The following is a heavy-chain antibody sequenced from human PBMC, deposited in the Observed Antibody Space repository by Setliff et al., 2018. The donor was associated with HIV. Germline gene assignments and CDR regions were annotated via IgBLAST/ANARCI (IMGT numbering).Heavy chain of an antibody. Sequence: TLSLTCAVYGGSLSGYHWSWIRQSPEKGLEWIGEINHSGSTNYNPSLKSRVTISVDTSKNQLSLRLNSVTAADTAVYYCAREGATAGVLHWYDPWGQGTLVTVSS. D-gene: IGHD6-13*01. J-gene: IGHJ5*02. CDR1: GGSLSGYH. CDR3: AREGATAGVLHWYDP. CDR2: INHSGST. V-gene: IGHV4-34*09.